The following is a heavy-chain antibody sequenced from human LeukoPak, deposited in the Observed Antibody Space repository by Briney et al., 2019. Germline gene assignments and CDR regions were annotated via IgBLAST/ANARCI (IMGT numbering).Heavy chain of an antibody. J-gene: IGHJ5*02. D-gene: IGHD1-26*01. V-gene: IGHV3-48*01. CDR3: ARGTMVGAEWFDP. Sequence: GGSLRLSCAASGFTFSSYSMNWVRQAPGKGLEWVSYIGSSSSTIYYADSVKGRFTISRDNAKNSLYLQMNSLRAEDTAVYYCARGTMVGAEWFDPWGQGTLVTVSS. CDR2: IGSSSSTI. CDR1: GFTFSSYS.